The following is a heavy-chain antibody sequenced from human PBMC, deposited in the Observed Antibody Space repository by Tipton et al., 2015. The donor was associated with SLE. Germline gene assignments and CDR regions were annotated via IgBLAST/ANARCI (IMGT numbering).Heavy chain of an antibody. J-gene: IGHJ5*01. CDR3: ALNVLRSFDWLFS. Sequence: SVRGRFTVSRDNANDSLSLQMNSLRADDTAVYYCALNVLRSFDWLFSWGQGTLVTVSS. V-gene: IGHV3-48*03. D-gene: IGHD3-9*01.